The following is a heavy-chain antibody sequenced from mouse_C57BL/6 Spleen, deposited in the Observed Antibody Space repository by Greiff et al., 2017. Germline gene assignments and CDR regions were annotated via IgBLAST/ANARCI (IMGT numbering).Heavy chain of an antibody. CDR3: TTAAGESYYFDY. J-gene: IGHJ2*01. V-gene: IGHV14-1*01. CDR2: IDPEDGDT. Sequence: EVQLQQSGAELVRPGASVKMSCTASGFTIKDYYMHWVKQRPEQGLEWIGRIDPEDGDTEYAPKFQGKATMTADTSSNTAYLQLSSLTSEDTAVYYCTTAAGESYYFDYWGQGTTLTVSS. D-gene: IGHD2-13*01. CDR1: GFTIKDYY.